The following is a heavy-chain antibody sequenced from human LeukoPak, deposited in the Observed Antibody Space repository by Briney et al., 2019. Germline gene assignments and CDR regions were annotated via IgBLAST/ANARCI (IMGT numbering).Heavy chain of an antibody. D-gene: IGHD6-19*01. CDR2: ITTGRGET. CDR1: GYTFTDYA. V-gene: IGHV1-3*03. Sequence: ASVKVSCKASGYTFTDYALHWVRQAPGQSLEWMGWITTGRGETRYSQEFQRRITFTRDTSASTVYMDLSDLRSEDTAVYYCARGGKQWRGGDYFDSWGQGTLVAVSS. J-gene: IGHJ4*02. CDR3: ARGGKQWRGGDYFDS.